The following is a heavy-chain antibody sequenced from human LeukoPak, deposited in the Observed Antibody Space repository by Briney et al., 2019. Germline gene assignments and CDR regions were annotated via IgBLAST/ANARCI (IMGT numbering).Heavy chain of an antibody. J-gene: IGHJ6*03. V-gene: IGHV4-34*01. D-gene: IGHD4-17*01. CDR3: AREGEDYGDYDLFYYYMDV. CDR1: GGSFSGYY. Sequence: MASETLSLTCAVYGGSFSGYYWSWIRQPPGKGLEWIGEINHSGSTNYNPSLKSRVTISVDTSKNQFSLKLSSVTAADTAVYYCAREGEDYGDYDLFYYYMDVWGKGTTVTVSS. CDR2: INHSGST.